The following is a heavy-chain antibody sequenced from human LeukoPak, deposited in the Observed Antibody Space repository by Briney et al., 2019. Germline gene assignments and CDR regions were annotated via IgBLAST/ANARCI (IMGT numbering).Heavy chain of an antibody. Sequence: ASVKVSCKASGYTFTGYYMHWVRQAPGQGLEWMGWINPHSGGTNYAQKFQGGVTMTRDTSITTAYMELSSLRSDDTAVYYCARDVGEYCSSTNCYASHYWGQGTLVTVSS. D-gene: IGHD2-2*01. CDR2: INPHSGGT. CDR3: ARDVGEYCSSTNCYASHY. V-gene: IGHV1-2*02. CDR1: GYTFTGYY. J-gene: IGHJ4*02.